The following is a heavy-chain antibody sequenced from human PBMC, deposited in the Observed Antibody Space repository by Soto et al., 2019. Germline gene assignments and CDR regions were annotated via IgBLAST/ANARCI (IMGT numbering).Heavy chain of an antibody. J-gene: IGHJ6*02. CDR2: IIPIFGTA. V-gene: IGHV1-69*13. Sequence: ASVKVSCKASGGTFSSYAISWVRQAPGQGLEWMGGIIPIFGTANYAQKFQGRVTITADESTSTAYMELSSLRSEDTAVYYCARDHGSSYPPNYYYGMDVWGQGTTVTVSS. D-gene: IGHD6-6*01. CDR3: ARDHGSSYPPNYYYGMDV. CDR1: GGTFSSYA.